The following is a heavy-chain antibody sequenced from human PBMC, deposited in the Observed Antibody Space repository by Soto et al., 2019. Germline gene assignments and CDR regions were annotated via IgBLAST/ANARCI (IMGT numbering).Heavy chain of an antibody. Sequence: SETLSLTCTVSGGSISNYYWSWIRQPAEKRLEWIGRVSSTGSTYYNPSLKSRVTISVDTSKNQASLNLTSVTAADTAVYYCSRGVREAGTDCFDAWGQGTLVTVSS. CDR3: SRGVREAGTDCFDA. J-gene: IGHJ5*02. V-gene: IGHV4-4*07. CDR1: GGSISNYY. D-gene: IGHD6-19*01. CDR2: VSSTGST.